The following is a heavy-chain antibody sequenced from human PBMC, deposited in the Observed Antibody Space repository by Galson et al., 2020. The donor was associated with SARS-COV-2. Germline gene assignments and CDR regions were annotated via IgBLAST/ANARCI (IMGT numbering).Heavy chain of an antibody. V-gene: IGHV3-23*01. CDR2: ISGSGAVT. CDR1: GFTFTNYA. J-gene: IGHJ4*02. CDR3: AKIATGGGIAMDY. D-gene: IGHD2-21*01. Sequence: GGSLRLSCDASGFTFTNYAFTWVRQGPGKGLEWVSSISGSGAVTYYAESVKGRFTISRDNSRNTVFLQMNSLRAEDTALYFCAKIATGGGIAMDYWGQGSLVTVSS.